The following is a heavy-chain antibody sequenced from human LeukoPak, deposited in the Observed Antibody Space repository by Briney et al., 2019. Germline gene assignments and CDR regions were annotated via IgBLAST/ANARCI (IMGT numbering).Heavy chain of an antibody. V-gene: IGHV4-39*01. CDR1: GGSISSSSYY. J-gene: IGHJ4*02. D-gene: IGHD3-22*01. CDR2: IYYSGSN. Sequence: SETLSLTCTVPGGSISSSSYYWGWIRQPPGKGLERLGSIYYSGSNYYNPSFKSRVTISVDTSKNQFSLKLSSVTAADTAVYYCARQSYYYDSSGYYYDYWGQGTLVSVSS. CDR3: ARQSYYYDSSGYYYDY.